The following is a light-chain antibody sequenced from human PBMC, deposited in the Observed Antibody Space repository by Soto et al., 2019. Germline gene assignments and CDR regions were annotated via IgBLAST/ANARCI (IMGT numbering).Light chain of an antibody. Sequence: DIQVAQFPSSLSASVGDRVTITCRASQAIGNYLAWYQQKPRKVPKLLIYAASTLQSGVPSRFSGSRSGTDFTLTVSSLQPEDVATYYCQKYNGVPLSFGPGTKVEIK. J-gene: IGKJ3*01. CDR2: AAS. CDR3: QKYNGVPLS. V-gene: IGKV1-27*01. CDR1: QAIGNY.